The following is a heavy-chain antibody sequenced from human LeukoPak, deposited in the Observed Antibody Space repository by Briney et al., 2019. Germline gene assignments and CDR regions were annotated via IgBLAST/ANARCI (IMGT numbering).Heavy chain of an antibody. CDR3: AKEGSGDDAFDI. CDR1: GFTFSSYT. CDR2: ISGSGGST. J-gene: IGHJ3*02. Sequence: GGSLRLSCAASGFTFSSYTMSWVRQAPGKGLEWASAISGSGGSTYYADSVKGRFTISRDNSKNTLYLQMNSLRAEDTAVYYCAKEGSGDDAFDIWGQGTMVTVSS. V-gene: IGHV3-23*01. D-gene: IGHD3-10*01.